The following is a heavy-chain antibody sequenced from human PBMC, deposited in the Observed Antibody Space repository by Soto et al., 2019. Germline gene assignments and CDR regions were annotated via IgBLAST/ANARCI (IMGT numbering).Heavy chain of an antibody. CDR3: AIPPPYCSGGSCYSEYYMDV. CDR2: IIPILGIA. D-gene: IGHD2-15*01. CDR1: GGTFSSYT. Sequence: QVQLVQSGAEVKKPGSSVKVSCKASGGTFSSYTISWVRQAPGQGVEWMGRIIPILGIANYAQKFQGRVTITADKSTSTAYMELSSLRSEDTAVYYCAIPPPYCSGGSCYSEYYMDVWGKGTTVTVSS. J-gene: IGHJ6*03. V-gene: IGHV1-69*02.